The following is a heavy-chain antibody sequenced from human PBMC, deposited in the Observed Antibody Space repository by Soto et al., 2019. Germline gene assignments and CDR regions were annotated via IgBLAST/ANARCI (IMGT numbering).Heavy chain of an antibody. CDR3: ARHSSGTSFDP. V-gene: IGHV4-59*08. D-gene: IGHD3-10*01. J-gene: IGHJ5*02. Sequence: SETLSLTCTVSGGSISSYYWSWIRQPPGKGLEWIGYIYYSGSTNSNNPSLKSRVAISVDTSKNEFSLKLSSVTAADTAVYYCARHSSGTSFDPWGQGTLVTVSS. CDR1: GGSISSYY. CDR2: IYYSGST.